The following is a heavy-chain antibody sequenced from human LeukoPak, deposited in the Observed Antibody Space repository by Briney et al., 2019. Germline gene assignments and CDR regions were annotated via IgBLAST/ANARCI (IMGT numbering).Heavy chain of an antibody. J-gene: IGHJ4*02. D-gene: IGHD4-23*01. CDR1: GFTFGSCA. Sequence: PGGSLRLSCAASGFTFGSCAMSWVRQAPGKGLEWVSAISGSGGSTYYGDSVKGRFTISRDNSKNTLYLQMNSLRAEDTAVYYCAKTYGGNPWYYFDYWGQGTLVTVSS. CDR3: AKTYGGNPWYYFDY. V-gene: IGHV3-23*01. CDR2: ISGSGGST.